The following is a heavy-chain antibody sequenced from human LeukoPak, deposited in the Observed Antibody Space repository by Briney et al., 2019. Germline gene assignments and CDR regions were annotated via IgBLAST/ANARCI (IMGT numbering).Heavy chain of an antibody. D-gene: IGHD2-2*02. V-gene: IGHV3-23*01. CDR1: GFTFSSYA. J-gene: IGHJ4*02. Sequence: PGGSLRLSCAASGFTFSSYAMSWVRQAPGKGLEWVSAISGSGGSTYYADSVKGRFTISRDNSKNTLYLQMNSLRAEDTAVYYCAKASSCSSTSCHRGFDYWGQGTLVTVSS. CDR2: ISGSGGST. CDR3: AKASSCSSTSCHRGFDY.